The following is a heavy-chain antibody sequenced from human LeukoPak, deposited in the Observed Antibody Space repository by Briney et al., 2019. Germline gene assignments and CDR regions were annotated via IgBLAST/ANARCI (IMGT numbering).Heavy chain of an antibody. J-gene: IGHJ4*02. Sequence: GGSLRLSCAAPGFSFSTYAMSWVRQAPGKGLEWVSAISGSASGVTTYYADSVKGRFTISRDNSKNTLYLQMNSLRAEDTAVYYCAKIGGSYVYWGQGTLVTVSS. CDR1: GFSFSTYA. V-gene: IGHV3-23*01. CDR3: AKIGGSYVY. CDR2: ISGSASGVTT. D-gene: IGHD3-16*01.